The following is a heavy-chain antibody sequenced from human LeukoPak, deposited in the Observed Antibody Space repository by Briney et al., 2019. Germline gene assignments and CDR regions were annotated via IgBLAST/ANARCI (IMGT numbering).Heavy chain of an antibody. CDR3: AKQGGYGSGVYFFDY. CDR1: GFTFSSYG. CDR2: ISYDGSNK. D-gene: IGHD3-10*01. V-gene: IGHV3-30*18. J-gene: IGHJ4*02. Sequence: PGGSLRLSCAASGFTFSSYGMHWVRQAPGQGLEWVAVISYDGSNKYYADSVKGRFTISRDNSKNTLYLQMNSLRAEDTAVYYCAKQGGYGSGVYFFDYWGQGTLVTVSS.